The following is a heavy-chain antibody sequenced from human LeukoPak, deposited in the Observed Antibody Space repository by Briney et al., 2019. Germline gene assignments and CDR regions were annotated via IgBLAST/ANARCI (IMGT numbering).Heavy chain of an antibody. CDR2: ISAYNGNT. Sequence: ASVKVSCKASGYTFTSYGISWVRQAPGQGLEWMGWISAYNGNTNYAQKLQGRVTMTTDTSTSTAYMELRSLRSDDTAVYYCARDRPRPFGVVIIIGWFDPWGQGTLVTVSS. D-gene: IGHD3-3*01. CDR1: GYTFTSYG. V-gene: IGHV1-18*01. J-gene: IGHJ5*02. CDR3: ARDRPRPFGVVIIIGWFDP.